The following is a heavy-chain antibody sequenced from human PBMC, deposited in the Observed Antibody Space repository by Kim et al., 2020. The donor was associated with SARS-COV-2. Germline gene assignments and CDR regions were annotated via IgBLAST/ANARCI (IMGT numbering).Heavy chain of an antibody. J-gene: IGHJ6*02. CDR3: AREGVTTTGYYGLDV. Sequence: DSVKGRFTIARDNSRNALYLQINSLRAEDTAVYYCAREGVTTTGYYGLDVWGQGTTVTVSS. V-gene: IGHV3-66*01. D-gene: IGHD4-17*01.